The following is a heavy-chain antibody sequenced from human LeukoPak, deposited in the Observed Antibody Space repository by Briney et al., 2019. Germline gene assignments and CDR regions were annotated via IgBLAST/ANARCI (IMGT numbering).Heavy chain of an antibody. Sequence: SETLSLTCAVSGGSISSSSYYWGWIRQPPGKGLEWIGSIYYSGTTYYNPSLKSRVTISVDTSKNQFSLKLSSVTAADTAVYYCARGGKLWNYEGYWGQGTLVTVSS. CDR1: GGSISSSSYY. CDR3: ARGGKLWNYEGY. CDR2: IYYSGTT. J-gene: IGHJ4*02. V-gene: IGHV4-39*01. D-gene: IGHD1-7*01.